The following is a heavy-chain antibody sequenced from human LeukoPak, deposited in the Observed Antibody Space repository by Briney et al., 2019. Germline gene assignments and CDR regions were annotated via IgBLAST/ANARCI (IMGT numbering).Heavy chain of an antibody. Sequence: LRLSCAASGFTVSSNYMNWVRQHPGKGLEWIGYIYYSGSTYYNPSLKSRVTISVDTSKNQFSLKLSSVTAADTAVYYCARDDSSLFDYWGQGTLVTVSS. V-gene: IGHV4-31*02. CDR2: IYYSGST. CDR3: ARDDSSLFDY. CDR1: GFTVSSNY. J-gene: IGHJ4*02. D-gene: IGHD3-22*01.